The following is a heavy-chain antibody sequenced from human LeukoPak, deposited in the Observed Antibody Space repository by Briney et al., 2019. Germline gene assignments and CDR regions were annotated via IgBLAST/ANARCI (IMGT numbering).Heavy chain of an antibody. CDR3: ARAERWEGRPHGFDI. CDR2: IYYSGIT. D-gene: IGHD1-26*01. Sequence: SETLSLTCTVSNGSIRSYYWIWIRQPPGKGLEWIGYIYYSGITNYNPSLKSRVTISVDTSKNQFSPKLNSVTAADTAVYYCARAERWEGRPHGFDIWGQGTMVTVSS. V-gene: IGHV4-59*01. J-gene: IGHJ3*02. CDR1: NGSIRSYY.